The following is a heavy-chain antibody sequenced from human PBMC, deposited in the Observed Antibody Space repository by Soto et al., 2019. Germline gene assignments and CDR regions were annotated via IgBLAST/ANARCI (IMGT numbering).Heavy chain of an antibody. J-gene: IGHJ6*02. CDR1: GGTFSSYA. V-gene: IGHV1-69*01. Sequence: QVQLVQSGAGVKKPGSSVKVSCKASGGTFSSYAISWVRQAPGQGLEWMGGIIPIFGTANYAQKFQGRVTITADESTSTAYMELSSLRSEDTAVYYCAREVLDTAMVPSYGMDVWGQGTTVTVSS. CDR2: IIPIFGTA. CDR3: AREVLDTAMVPSYGMDV. D-gene: IGHD5-18*01.